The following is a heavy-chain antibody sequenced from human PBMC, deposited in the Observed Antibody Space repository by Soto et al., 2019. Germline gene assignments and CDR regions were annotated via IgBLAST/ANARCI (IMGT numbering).Heavy chain of an antibody. V-gene: IGHV1-2*02. Sequence: DSVKVSCKASGYTFTGYHMHWVRQARGQGLEWMGWINPNSGGTNYAQKFQGRVTMTRDTSISTAYMELSRLRSDDTAVYYCARRRDDYHSSGYLYYFDYWGQGPLVTVSS. CDR2: INPNSGGT. D-gene: IGHD3-22*01. CDR1: GYTFTGYH. J-gene: IGHJ4*02. CDR3: ARRRDDYHSSGYLYYFDY.